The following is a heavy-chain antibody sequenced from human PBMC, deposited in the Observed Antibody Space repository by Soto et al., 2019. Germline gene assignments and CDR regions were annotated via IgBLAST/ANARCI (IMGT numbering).Heavy chain of an antibody. CDR2: ISGSGGST. V-gene: IGHV3-23*01. CDR3: AKDPLLYCSSTSCYSFDS. Sequence: GGSLRLSCAASGFTFSSYAMSWVRQAPGKGLEWVSAISGSGGSTYYADSVKGRFTISRDNSKNTLYLQMNSLRAEDTAVYYCAKDPLLYCSSTSCYSFDSWGKGHPVT. J-gene: IGHJ4*02. D-gene: IGHD2-2*02. CDR1: GFTFSSYA.